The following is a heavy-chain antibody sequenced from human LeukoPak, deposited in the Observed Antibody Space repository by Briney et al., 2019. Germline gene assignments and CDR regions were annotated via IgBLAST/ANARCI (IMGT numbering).Heavy chain of an antibody. CDR1: GGTFSSYA. CDR2: IIPIFGTA. D-gene: IGHD5-18*01. J-gene: IGHJ4*02. V-gene: IGHV1-69*13. CDR3: AQTYSYGYDY. Sequence: SVKVSCKASGGTFSSYAISWVRQAPGQGLGWMGGIIPIFGTANYAQKFQGRVTITADESTSTAYMELSSLRSEDTAVYYCAQTYSYGYDYWGQGTLVTVSS.